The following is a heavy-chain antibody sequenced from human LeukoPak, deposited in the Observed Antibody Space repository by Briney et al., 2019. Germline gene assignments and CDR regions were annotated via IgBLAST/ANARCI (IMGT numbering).Heavy chain of an antibody. V-gene: IGHV3-74*03. CDR1: EFTFSSYW. D-gene: IGHD5-18*01. J-gene: IGHJ3*02. Sequence: RPGGSVRLSCAASEFTFSSYWIPWVRQAPGKGLVWVSRIYSDGSITTYTDSVKGRFTISRDNARNTLYLHMNSLRAEDTAVYYCARAPPSSGYAYHFDIWGQGTMATVSS. CDR3: ARAPPSSGYAYHFDI. CDR2: IYSDGSIT.